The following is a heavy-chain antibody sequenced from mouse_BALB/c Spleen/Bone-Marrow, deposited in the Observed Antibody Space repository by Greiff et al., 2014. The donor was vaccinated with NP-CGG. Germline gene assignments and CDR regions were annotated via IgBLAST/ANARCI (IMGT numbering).Heavy chain of an antibody. D-gene: IGHD1-2*01. J-gene: IGHJ4*01. CDR3: ARRDYGIRENYYAMDY. CDR2: IYPGDGDT. V-gene: IGHV1-87*01. CDR1: GYTFTSYW. Sequence: QVQLQQSGAELARPGASVKLSCKASGYTFTSYWMQWVKQRPGQGLEWIGAIYPGDGDTRYTQKFKGKATLTPDKSSSTAYMQLSSLASEDSAVYYCARRDYGIRENYYAMDYWGQGTSVTVSS.